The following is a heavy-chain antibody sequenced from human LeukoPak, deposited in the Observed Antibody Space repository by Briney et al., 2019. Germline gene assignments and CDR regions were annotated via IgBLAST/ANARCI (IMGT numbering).Heavy chain of an antibody. CDR3: EAGHFDY. Sequence: PGGSLRLSCSASGFTFSNYNIHWVRQAQGKGLEYVSAITNNGGRTYYVDSVRGRFTISRDNSKNTVYLQMSSLRPEDTAVYYCEAGHFDYWGQGTLVSVSS. V-gene: IGHV3-64*03. D-gene: IGHD6-19*01. CDR2: ITNNGGRT. J-gene: IGHJ4*02. CDR1: GFTFSNYN.